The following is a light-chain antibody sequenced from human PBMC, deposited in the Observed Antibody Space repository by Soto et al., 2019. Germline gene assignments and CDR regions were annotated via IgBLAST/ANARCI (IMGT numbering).Light chain of an antibody. CDR1: QSISSW. CDR2: KAS. CDR3: QQYNSYPYT. J-gene: IGKJ2*01. Sequence: DIQMTQSPSTLSASVGDRVTITCRASQSISSWLAWYQQKPGKAPKLLIYKASSLASGVPSRFSGTGSGTEFTLTISRLKPDDFATYYCQQYNSYPYTFGQGTKMEIK. V-gene: IGKV1-5*03.